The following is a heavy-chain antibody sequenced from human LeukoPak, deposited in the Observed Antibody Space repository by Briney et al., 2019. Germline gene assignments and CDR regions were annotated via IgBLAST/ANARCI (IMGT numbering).Heavy chain of an antibody. V-gene: IGHV4-39*07. CDR3: AKTVTVTTSAFDI. Sequence: PSETLSLTCTVSGGSISSSNYYWGWIRQPPGKGLEWMGTIYHSGSTYYNPSLKSRVTISVDTSKNQFSLKLSSVTAADTAVYYCAKTVTVTTSAFDIWGQGTMVTVSS. J-gene: IGHJ3*02. CDR2: IYHSGST. CDR1: GGSISSSNYY. D-gene: IGHD4-17*01.